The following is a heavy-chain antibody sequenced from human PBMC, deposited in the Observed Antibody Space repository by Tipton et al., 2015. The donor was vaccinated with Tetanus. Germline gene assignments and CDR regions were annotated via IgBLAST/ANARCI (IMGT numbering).Heavy chain of an antibody. V-gene: IGHV4-59*08. D-gene: IGHD3-16*01. CDR3: ARGSRVLGPGFY. Sequence: TLSLTCAVYGGSINNYYWSWIRQPPGKGLEWIGYISYSGSTNSNPSLKSRVTISVDASKNQFSLELTSVTAADTAVYYCARGSRVLGPGFYWGQGTLVTVSS. CDR2: ISYSGST. J-gene: IGHJ4*02. CDR1: GGSINNYY.